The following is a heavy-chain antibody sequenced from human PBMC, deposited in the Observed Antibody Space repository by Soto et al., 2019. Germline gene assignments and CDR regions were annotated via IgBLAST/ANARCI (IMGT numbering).Heavy chain of an antibody. CDR2: ISYDGNNK. J-gene: IGHJ4*02. D-gene: IGHD1-1*01. Sequence: WGSLRLSCAASGFTFSNAWMSWVRQAPGKGLEWVAVISYDGNNKYYADSVKGRFTISRDIPKNTLYLQLNSLRAEDTAVYYCAKEGLYKTLDYWGQGTLVTVSS. CDR3: AKEGLYKTLDY. CDR1: GFTFSNAW. V-gene: IGHV3-30*18.